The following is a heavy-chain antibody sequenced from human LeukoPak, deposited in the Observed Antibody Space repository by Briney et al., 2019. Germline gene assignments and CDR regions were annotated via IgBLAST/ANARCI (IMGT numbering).Heavy chain of an antibody. D-gene: IGHD4-17*01. CDR1: GFTFSSYA. V-gene: IGHV3-23*01. J-gene: IGHJ4*02. Sequence: GGSLRLSCAASGFTFSSYALSWVRQAPGKGLEWVSAISGSGGSTYYADSVKGRFTISRDNSKNTLYLQMNSLRAEDTAVYYCAKDTLYGDYVDYWGQGTLVTVSS. CDR2: ISGSGGST. CDR3: AKDTLYGDYVDY.